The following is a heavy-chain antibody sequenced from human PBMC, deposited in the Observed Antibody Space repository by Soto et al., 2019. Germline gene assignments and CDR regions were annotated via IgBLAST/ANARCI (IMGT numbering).Heavy chain of an antibody. CDR3: ARNKYSSGWYWYFDY. Sequence: PGESLKISCKGSGYSFTSYWISWVRQMPGKGLEWMGRIDPSDSYTNYSPSFQGHVTISADKSISTAYLQWSSLKASDTAMYYCARNKYSSGWYWYFDYWGQGTLVTVSS. V-gene: IGHV5-10-1*01. CDR2: IDPSDSYT. CDR1: GYSFTSYW. D-gene: IGHD6-19*01. J-gene: IGHJ4*02.